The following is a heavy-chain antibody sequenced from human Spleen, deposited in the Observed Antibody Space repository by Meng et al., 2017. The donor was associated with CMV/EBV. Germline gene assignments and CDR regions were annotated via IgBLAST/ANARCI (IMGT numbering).Heavy chain of an antibody. CDR2: IKQDGSEK. CDR3: AKGGTGCSGATCYGGWFDP. D-gene: IGHD2-2*01. V-gene: IGHV3-7*03. CDR1: GFTFSSYW. Sequence: GESLKISCAASGFTFSSYWMSWVRQAPGKGLEWVANIKQDGSEKYYVDSVKGRFTISRDNAKNSLYLQMNSLGVDDTAIYFCAKGGTGCSGATCYGGWFDPWGQGALVTVSS. J-gene: IGHJ5*02.